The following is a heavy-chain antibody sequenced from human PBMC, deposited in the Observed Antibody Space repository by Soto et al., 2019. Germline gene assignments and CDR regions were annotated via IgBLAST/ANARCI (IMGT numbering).Heavy chain of an antibody. CDR1: GYTLTELS. CDR2: FDPEDGET. V-gene: IGHV1-24*01. J-gene: IGHJ6*04. CDR3: ATAIRITIFGVNSILDV. Sequence: ASVKVSCKVSGYTLTELSMHWVRQAPGKGLEWMGGFDPEDGETIYAQKFQGRVTMTEDTSTDTAYMELSSLRSEDTAVYYCATAIRITIFGVNSILDVRGKGTTVTVSS. D-gene: IGHD3-3*01.